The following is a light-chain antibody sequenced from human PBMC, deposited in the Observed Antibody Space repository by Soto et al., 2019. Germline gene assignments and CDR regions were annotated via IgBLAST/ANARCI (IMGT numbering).Light chain of an antibody. CDR1: QSVSSN. J-gene: IGKJ1*01. Sequence: EIVMTQSPATMSVSPGERATLSCRASQSVSSNLAWYQQNPGQAPRLLIYGASTRATGIPARFSGSGSGTEFTLTISSLQSEDFAVYYCQQYNNWTPGTFGQGTKVDI. CDR3: QQYNNWTPGT. CDR2: GAS. V-gene: IGKV3-15*01.